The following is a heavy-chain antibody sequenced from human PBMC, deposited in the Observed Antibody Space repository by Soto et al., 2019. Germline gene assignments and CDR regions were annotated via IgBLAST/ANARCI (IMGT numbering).Heavy chain of an antibody. D-gene: IGHD2-21*02. CDR1: GGTFSSYA. CDR3: AREGIAYCGGDCYGGMDV. J-gene: IGHJ6*02. CDR2: IIPIFGTA. Sequence: SVKVSCKASGGTFSSYAISWVRQAPGQGLEWMGGIIPIFGTANYAQKFQGRVTITADESTSTAYMEPSSLRSEDTAVYYCAREGIAYCGGDCYGGMDVWGQGTTVTVSS. V-gene: IGHV1-69*13.